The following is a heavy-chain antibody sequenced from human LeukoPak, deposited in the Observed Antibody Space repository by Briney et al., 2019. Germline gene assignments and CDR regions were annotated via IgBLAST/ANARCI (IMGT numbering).Heavy chain of an antibody. V-gene: IGHV3-48*03. CDR3: ARLYSSSSGLRASDY. CDR2: ISSSGSTI. CDR1: GFTFSSYE. J-gene: IGHJ4*02. Sequence: GGSLRLSCAASGFTFSSYEMNWVRQAPGKGLEWVSYISSSGSTIYYADSVKGRFTISRDNAKNSLYLQMNSLRAEDTAVYYCARLYSSSSGLRASDYWGQGTLVTASS. D-gene: IGHD6-6*01.